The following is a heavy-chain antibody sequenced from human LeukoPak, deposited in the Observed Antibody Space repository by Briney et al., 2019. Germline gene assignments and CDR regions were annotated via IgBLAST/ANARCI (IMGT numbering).Heavy chain of an antibody. V-gene: IGHV4-61*02. CDR2: IDTSGSS. J-gene: IGHJ6*03. D-gene: IGHD1-20*01. Sequence: SETLSLTCIVFGGSISSDSYYWSWIRQPAGKGLEWIGRIDTSGSSYSNPSLKSRVIISIDTSKNQFSLEPNSLTAADTAIYYCARGPRYTWSHRGYYYYMDVWGKGTTVTVSS. CDR3: ARGPRYTWSHRGYYYYMDV. CDR1: GGSISSDSYY.